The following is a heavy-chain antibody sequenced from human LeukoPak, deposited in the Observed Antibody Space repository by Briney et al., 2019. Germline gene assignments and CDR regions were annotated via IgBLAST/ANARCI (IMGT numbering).Heavy chain of an antibody. CDR2: IRSKANSYAT. Sequence: GGSLRLSCEASGFTFSNYWMSWVRQASGKGLEWVGRIRSKANSYATAYAASVKGRFTISRDDSKNTAYLQMNSLKTEDTAVYYCTRPPTGYSSGHWGQGTLVTVSS. CDR1: GFTFSNYW. CDR3: TRPPTGYSSGH. V-gene: IGHV3-73*01. D-gene: IGHD6-19*01. J-gene: IGHJ4*02.